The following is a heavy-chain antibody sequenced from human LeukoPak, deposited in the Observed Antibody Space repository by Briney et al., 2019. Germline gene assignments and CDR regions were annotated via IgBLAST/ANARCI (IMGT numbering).Heavy chain of an antibody. Sequence: PSETLSLTCTVSGGSISSSSYYWGWIRQPPGKGLEWIGEVNHSGSTNYNPSLKSRVTISVDTSKNQFSLKLSSVTAADTAVYYCARRARIIWEPSGAFDIWGQGTMVTVSS. CDR2: VNHSGST. CDR1: GGSISSSSYY. D-gene: IGHD1-26*01. J-gene: IGHJ3*02. V-gene: IGHV4-39*07. CDR3: ARRARIIWEPSGAFDI.